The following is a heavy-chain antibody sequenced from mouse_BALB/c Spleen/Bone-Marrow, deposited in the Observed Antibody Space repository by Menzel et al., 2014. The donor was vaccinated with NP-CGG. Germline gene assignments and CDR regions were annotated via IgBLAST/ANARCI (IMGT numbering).Heavy chain of an antibody. Sequence: EVKLMESGGDLVKPGGSLELSCAASGISFSTYGMSWVRQTPDKRLEWVATISSGDSYTYYPDSVKGRFTISRDNAKNTLYLQMSSLKSEDTAMYYCAFITTVAYWGQGTLVTVSA. CDR2: ISSGDSYT. CDR3: AFITTVAY. V-gene: IGHV5-6*01. J-gene: IGHJ3*01. CDR1: GISFSTYG. D-gene: IGHD1-1*01.